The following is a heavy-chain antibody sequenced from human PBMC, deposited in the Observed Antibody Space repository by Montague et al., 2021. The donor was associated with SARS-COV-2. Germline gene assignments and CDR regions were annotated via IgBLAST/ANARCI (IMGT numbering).Heavy chain of an antibody. Sequence: SETLSLTCTVSGGSISDSNYYWGWIRQPPGKGLEWIGTIHYSGSTYCKPSLKSRVTTSLDTSKNQFSLKLSSVTAADTAVYYCARGDFGVVIIPYYYYYMDVWGKGTTVTVSS. V-gene: IGHV4-39*01. D-gene: IGHD3-3*01. CDR2: IHYSGST. CDR1: GGSISDSNYY. J-gene: IGHJ6*03. CDR3: ARGDFGVVIIPYYYYYMDV.